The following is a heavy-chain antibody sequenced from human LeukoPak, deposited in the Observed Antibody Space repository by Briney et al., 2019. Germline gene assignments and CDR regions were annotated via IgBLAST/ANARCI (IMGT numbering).Heavy chain of an antibody. CDR1: GYTFTSYA. CDR2: INAGNGNT. Sequence: GASVKVSCKASGYTFTSYAMHWVRQAPGQRLEWMGWINAGNGNTKYSQKFQGRVTITRDTSASTAYMELSSLRSEDTAVYYCARNSIEYSSSSGWFDPWGQGTLVTVSS. J-gene: IGHJ5*02. D-gene: IGHD6-6*01. CDR3: ARNSIEYSSSSGWFDP. V-gene: IGHV1-3*01.